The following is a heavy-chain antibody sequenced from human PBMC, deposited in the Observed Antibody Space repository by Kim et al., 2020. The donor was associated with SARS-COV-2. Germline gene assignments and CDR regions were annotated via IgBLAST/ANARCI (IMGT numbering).Heavy chain of an antibody. CDR2: ISWNSGSI. D-gene: IGHD3-10*01. CDR1: GFTFDDYA. CDR3: ANQWFGELLGGMDV. V-gene: IGHV3-9*01. Sequence: GGSLRLSCAASGFTFDDYAMHWVRQAPGKGLERVSGISWNSGSIGYADSVKGRFTISRDNAKNSLYLQMNSLRAEDTALYYCANQWFGELLGGMDVWGRGTTVTVSS. J-gene: IGHJ6*02.